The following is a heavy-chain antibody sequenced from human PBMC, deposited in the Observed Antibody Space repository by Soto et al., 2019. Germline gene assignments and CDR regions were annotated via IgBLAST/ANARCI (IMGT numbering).Heavy chain of an antibody. CDR2: INSDGSST. J-gene: IGHJ2*01. Sequence: EVQLVESGGGLVQPGGSLRLSCAASGFTFSSYWMHWVRQAPGKGLVWVSRINSDGSSTSYADSVKGRFTISRDKAKNTRYLQMNSLRAEDTAVYYCARIRSSGWYKHWYFDLWGRGTLVTVSS. D-gene: IGHD6-19*01. CDR1: GFTFSSYW. CDR3: ARIRSSGWYKHWYFDL. V-gene: IGHV3-74*01.